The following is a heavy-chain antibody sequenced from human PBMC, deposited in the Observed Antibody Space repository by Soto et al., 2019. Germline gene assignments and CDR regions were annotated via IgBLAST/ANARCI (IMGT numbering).Heavy chain of an antibody. D-gene: IGHD6-19*01. CDR2: IWYDGSNK. J-gene: IGHJ4*02. Sequence: GGSLRLSCAASGFTFSSYGMHWVRQAPGKGLEWVAVIWYDGSNKYYADSVKGRFTISRDNSKNTLYLQMNSLRAEDTAVYYCARDTYSSGRGESVDYWGQGTLVTVSS. V-gene: IGHV3-33*01. CDR3: ARDTYSSGRGESVDY. CDR1: GFTFSSYG.